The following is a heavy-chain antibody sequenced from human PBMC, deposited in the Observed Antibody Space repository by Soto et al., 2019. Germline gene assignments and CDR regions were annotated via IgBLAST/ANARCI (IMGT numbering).Heavy chain of an antibody. CDR1: GHIRYG. D-gene: IGHD2-21*01. J-gene: IGHJ6*02. V-gene: IGHV1-3*01. CDR2: INADTGST. Sequence: GASVKVSCKASGHIRYGIHWARQAPGQRLEWVGWINADTGSTRYSQNFQGRVSITRDRSTTTFYMELSSLRSDDTAVFYCANPRQASCPSGARLPPLDVWGQGTTVTVSS. CDR3: ANPRQASCPSGARLPPLDV.